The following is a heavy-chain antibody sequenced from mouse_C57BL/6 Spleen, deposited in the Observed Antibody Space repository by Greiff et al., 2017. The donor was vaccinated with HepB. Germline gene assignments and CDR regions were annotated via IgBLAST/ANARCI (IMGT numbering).Heavy chain of an antibody. CDR2: INPSTGGT. CDR1: GYSFTGYY. J-gene: IGHJ2*01. D-gene: IGHD1-2*01. V-gene: IGHV1-42*01. CDR3: ARAGLRLFDY. Sequence: VHVKQSGPELVKPGASVKISCKASGYSFTGYYMNWVKQSPEKSLEWIGEINPSTGGTTYNQKFKAKATLTVDKSSSTAYMQLKSLTSEDSAVYYCARAGLRLFDYWGQGTTLTVSS.